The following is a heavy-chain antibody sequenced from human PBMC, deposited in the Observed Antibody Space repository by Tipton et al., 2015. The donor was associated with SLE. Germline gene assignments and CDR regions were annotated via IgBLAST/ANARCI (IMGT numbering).Heavy chain of an antibody. Sequence: TLSLTCAVYGGSFSGYYWSWIRQPPGKGLEWIGEINHSGSTNYNPSLKSRVTISVDTSKNQFSLKLSSVTAADTAVYYCARHGPSGSYQGAVDIGGQGTMVTVSS. CDR2: INHSGST. CDR1: GGSFSGYY. CDR3: ARHGPSGSYQGAVDI. J-gene: IGHJ3*02. V-gene: IGHV4-34*01. D-gene: IGHD1-26*01.